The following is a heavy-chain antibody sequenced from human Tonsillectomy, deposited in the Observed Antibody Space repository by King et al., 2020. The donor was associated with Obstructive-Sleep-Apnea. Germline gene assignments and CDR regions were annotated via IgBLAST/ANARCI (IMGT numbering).Heavy chain of an antibody. Sequence: QLQESGPGLVKPSETLSLICTVSGFSIVGYCWSWIRQPPGKGLDWIGYFCYSGDTIYHPSLERRATISVDTSKSQISLKLNSVTAADTAIYYCTRDRHKGYDYWGQGTLVTVSS. CDR1: GFSIVGYC. J-gene: IGHJ4*02. CDR3: TRDRHKGYDY. D-gene: IGHD3-22*01. CDR2: FCYSGDT. V-gene: IGHV4-59*01.